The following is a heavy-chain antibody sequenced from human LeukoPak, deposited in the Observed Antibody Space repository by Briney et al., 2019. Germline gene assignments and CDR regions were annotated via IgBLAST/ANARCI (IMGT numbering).Heavy chain of an antibody. V-gene: IGHV3-11*04. Sequence: PGGSLRLSCAASGFTFSDYYMSWIRQAPGKGLEWVSYISSSGSTIYYADSVKGRFTISRDNAKNSLYLQMNSLRDEDTAVYYCARDWAPTVVNIRDYYGLDVWGQGATVTVSS. J-gene: IGHJ6*02. CDR1: GFTFSDYY. D-gene: IGHD4-23*01. CDR2: ISSSGSTI. CDR3: ARDWAPTVVNIRDYYGLDV.